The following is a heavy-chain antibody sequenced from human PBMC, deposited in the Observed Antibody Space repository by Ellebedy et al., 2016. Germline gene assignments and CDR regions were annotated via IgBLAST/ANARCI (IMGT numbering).Heavy chain of an antibody. J-gene: IGHJ4*02. CDR3: TSQPAEWELYFDY. Sequence: GESLKISXAASGFTFSNAWMSWVRQAPGKGLEWVGRIKSKTDGGTTDYAAPVKGRFTISRDDSKNTLYLQMNSLKTEDTAVYYCTSQPAEWELYFDYWGQGTLVTVSS. V-gene: IGHV3-15*01. CDR1: GFTFSNAW. CDR2: IKSKTDGGTT. D-gene: IGHD1-26*01.